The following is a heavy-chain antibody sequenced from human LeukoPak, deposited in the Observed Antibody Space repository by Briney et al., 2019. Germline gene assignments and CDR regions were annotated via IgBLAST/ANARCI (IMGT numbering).Heavy chain of an antibody. Sequence: PSETLSLTCTVSGGSISGYSWTWIRQPPGQGLEWIGYFHNSRTTSYNPSLTGRVIISVDTAMDQISLKLNSVTAADTAVYYCARSYSFEYVWEYWGQGTPVTVSS. V-gene: IGHV4-59*01. D-gene: IGHD3-16*01. CDR1: GGSISGYS. CDR3: ARSYSFEYVWEY. J-gene: IGHJ4*02. CDR2: FHNSRTT.